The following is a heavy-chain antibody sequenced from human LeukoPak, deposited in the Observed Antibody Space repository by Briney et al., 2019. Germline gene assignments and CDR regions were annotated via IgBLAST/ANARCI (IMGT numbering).Heavy chain of an antibody. V-gene: IGHV3-23*01. CDR1: GFTFSSYA. J-gene: IGHJ4*02. CDR2: ISGSGGST. Sequence: GGSLRLSCAASGFTFSSYAMSGVRQAPGKGLEGVSAISGSGGSTYYADSVKGRFTISRDNSKNTLYLQMNSLRAEDTAVYYCAKPYYYGSGSYYPPAFDYWGQGTLVTVSS. D-gene: IGHD3-10*01. CDR3: AKPYYYGSGSYYPPAFDY.